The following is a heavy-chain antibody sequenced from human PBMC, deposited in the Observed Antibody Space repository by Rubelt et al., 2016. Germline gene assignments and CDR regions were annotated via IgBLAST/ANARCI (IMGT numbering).Heavy chain of an antibody. CDR2: IWYDGSNK. CDR3: VAGVVMLNSRPPNDY. D-gene: IGHD3-3*01. V-gene: IGHV3-33*01. J-gene: IGHJ4*02. CDR1: GFTFSSYG. Sequence: GFTFSSYGMHWVRQAPGKGLEWVAVIWYDGSNKYYADSVKGRFTISRDNSKNTLYLQMNSLRAEDTAVYYCVAGVVMLNSRPPNDYWGQGTLVTVSS.